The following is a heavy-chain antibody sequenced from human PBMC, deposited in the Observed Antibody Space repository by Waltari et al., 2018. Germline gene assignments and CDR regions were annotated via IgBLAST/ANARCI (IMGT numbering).Heavy chain of an antibody. V-gene: IGHV4-39*01. CDR2: IFYSGAT. CDR3: ARQDYYYVKGYFDR. D-gene: IGHD3-22*01. CDR1: GGSISSVAYY. Sequence: QLQLQESGPGLVKPSETVSLTCTVSGGSISSVAYYWGWVRQPPGKGLAFLASIFYSGATYYNPSLESRVTISVDTSKNQFSLERTSVTDADTAVYYCARQDYYYVKGYFDRWGRGTLVTVSS. J-gene: IGHJ2*01.